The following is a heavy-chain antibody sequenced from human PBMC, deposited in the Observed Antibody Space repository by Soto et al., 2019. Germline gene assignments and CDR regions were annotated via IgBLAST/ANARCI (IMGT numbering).Heavy chain of an antibody. CDR2: IIPIFGTA. D-gene: IGHD3-22*01. CDR1: GGTFSSYA. J-gene: IGHJ4*02. CDR3: ASGPQISAGYYDSSVAY. Sequence: QVQLVQSGAEVKKPGSSVKVSCKASGGTFSSYAISWVRQAPGQGLEWMGGIIPIFGTANYAQKFQGRVTITADKSTSTAYMELSSLRSEDTAVYYCASGPQISAGYYDSSVAYWGQGTLVTVSS. V-gene: IGHV1-69*06.